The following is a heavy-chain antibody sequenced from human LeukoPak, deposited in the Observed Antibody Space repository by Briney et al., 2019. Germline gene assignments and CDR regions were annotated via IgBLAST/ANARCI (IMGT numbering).Heavy chain of an antibody. D-gene: IGHD2-8*01. CDR1: GGSFSGYY. J-gene: IGHJ4*02. CDR3: ARGRVYAMDY. CDR2: INHSGST. V-gene: IGHV4-34*01. Sequence: SETLSLTCAVYGGSFSGYYWSWIRQPPGKGLEWVGEINHSGSTNYNPSLKSRVTISVDTSKNQFSLKLSSVTAADTAVCYCARGRVYAMDYWGQGTLVTVSS.